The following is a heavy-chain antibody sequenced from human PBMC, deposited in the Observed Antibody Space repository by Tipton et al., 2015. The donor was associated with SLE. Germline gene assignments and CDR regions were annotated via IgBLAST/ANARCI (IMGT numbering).Heavy chain of an antibody. CDR1: PGSVDGYY. CDR2: IYYSGST. V-gene: IGHV4-59*02. CDR3: ARGFTVTGRGYYYSYYMDV. Sequence: GLVKPSETLSLTCAVYPGSVDGYYWSWIRQPPGKGLEWIGYIYYSGSTNYNPSLKSRVTISVDTSKNQFSLKLSSVTAADTAVYYCARGFTVTGRGYYYSYYMDVWGKGTTVTASS. J-gene: IGHJ6*03. D-gene: IGHD4-11*01.